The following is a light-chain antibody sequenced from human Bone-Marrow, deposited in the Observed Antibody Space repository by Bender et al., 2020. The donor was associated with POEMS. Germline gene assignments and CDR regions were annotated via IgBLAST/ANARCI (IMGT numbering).Light chain of an antibody. CDR3: SSYTSSNTWV. CDR1: SSDVFDYKY. Sequence: QSALTQPASVSGSPGQSITISCTGTSSDVFDYKYISWYQKHPGKAPKLIIYDVINRPSGISDRFSGSKSGNTASLTISGLQTEDEADYYCSSYTSSNTWVFGGGTKLTVL. CDR2: DVI. V-gene: IGLV2-14*03. J-gene: IGLJ3*02.